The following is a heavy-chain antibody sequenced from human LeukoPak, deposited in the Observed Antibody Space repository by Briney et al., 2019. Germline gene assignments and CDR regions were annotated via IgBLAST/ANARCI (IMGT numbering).Heavy chain of an antibody. J-gene: IGHJ4*02. CDR2: ISSSSSYI. Sequence: PGGSLRLSCAASGFTFSSYSMNWVRQAPGKGLEWVSSISSSSSYIYYADSVKGRFTISRDNAKNSLYLQMNSLRAEDTAVYYCAISNYYDSSGPDYWGQGTLVTVSS. CDR1: GFTFSSYS. D-gene: IGHD3-22*01. V-gene: IGHV3-21*01. CDR3: AISNYYDSSGPDY.